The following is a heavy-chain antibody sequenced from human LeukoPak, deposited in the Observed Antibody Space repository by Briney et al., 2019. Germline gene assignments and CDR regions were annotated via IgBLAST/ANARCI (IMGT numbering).Heavy chain of an antibody. V-gene: IGHV4-34*01. CDR2: INHSGST. CDR1: GGSFSGYY. CDR3: ARVYTYYYYYMDV. D-gene: IGHD1-1*01. J-gene: IGHJ6*03. Sequence: SETLSLTCAVYGGSFSGYYWSWIRQPPGKGLEWIGEINHSGSTNYNPSLKSRVTISVDTSKNQFSLKLSSVTAADTAVYYCARVYTYYYYYMDVWGKGTTVTVSS.